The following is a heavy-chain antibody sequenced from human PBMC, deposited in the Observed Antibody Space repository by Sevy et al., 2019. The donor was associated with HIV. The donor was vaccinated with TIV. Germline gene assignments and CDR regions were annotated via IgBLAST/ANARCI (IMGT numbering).Heavy chain of an antibody. CDR1: GFSLNSYW. J-gene: IGHJ4*02. D-gene: IGHD6-13*01. Sequence: GGSLRLSCAASGFSLNSYWMSWVRQAPGKGLEWVANKKQDGSLKSYVDSVKGRFTISRDNARNLLYLQMNSLRAEDTALYCGGRAMAADGSFWGQGTLVTVSS. CDR3: GRAMAADGSF. CDR2: KKQDGSLK. V-gene: IGHV3-7*01.